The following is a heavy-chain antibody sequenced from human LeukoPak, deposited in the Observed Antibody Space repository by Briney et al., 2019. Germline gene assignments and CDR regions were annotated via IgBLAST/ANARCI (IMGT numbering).Heavy chain of an antibody. CDR2: IRYDGSNK. D-gene: IGHD3-10*01. CDR1: GFTFSSYG. J-gene: IGHJ4*02. Sequence: GGSLRLSCAASGFTFSSYGMHWVRQAPGKGLEWVAFIRYDGSNKYYADSVKGRFTISRDNSKNTLYLQMNSLRAEDTAVYYCASTPFTMVRGTSKYYFDYWSQGTLVTVSS. V-gene: IGHV3-30*02. CDR3: ASTPFTMVRGTSKYYFDY.